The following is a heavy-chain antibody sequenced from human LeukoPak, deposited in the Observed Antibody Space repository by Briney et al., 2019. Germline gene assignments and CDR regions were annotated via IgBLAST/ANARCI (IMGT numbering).Heavy chain of an antibody. CDR3: ARDYAVGESFDI. J-gene: IGHJ3*02. D-gene: IGHD3-16*01. CDR2: ITSDGSST. V-gene: IGHV3-74*01. Sequence: GGSLRLSCVASGFTFGHHFMSWVRQAPGVGLVWVARITSDGSSTSHADSVKGRFTISRDNAKNTLYLQMNSLRAEDTAVYYCARDYAVGESFDIWGQGTLVTVSS. CDR1: GFTFGHHF.